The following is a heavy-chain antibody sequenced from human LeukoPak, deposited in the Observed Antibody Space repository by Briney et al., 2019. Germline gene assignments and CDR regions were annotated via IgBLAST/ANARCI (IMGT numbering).Heavy chain of an antibody. CDR2: ISYDGSNK. CDR3: AKDRGLLWFGELLHPFDY. V-gene: IGHV3-30*04. J-gene: IGHJ4*02. CDR1: GFTSISNA. Sequence: GGSLRLSCAPPGFTSISNAMHGGGQAPGRGRGWGAVISYDGSNKYYADSVKGRFTISRDNSKNTLYLQMNSLRAEDTAVYYCAKDRGLLWFGELLHPFDYWGQGTLVTVSS. D-gene: IGHD3-10*01.